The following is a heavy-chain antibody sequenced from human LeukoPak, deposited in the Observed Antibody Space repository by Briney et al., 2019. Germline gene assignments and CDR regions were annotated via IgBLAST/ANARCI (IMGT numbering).Heavy chain of an antibody. J-gene: IGHJ4*02. CDR1: GFTFSSYG. CDR3: ARDLSGGGLDY. Sequence: TGRSLRLSCAASGFTFSSYGMHWVRQAPGKGLECVAVISYDGSNEHYADSVKGRFTISRDNSKNTLYLQMNSLRVEDTAVYYCARDLSGGGLDYWGQGTLVTVSS. D-gene: IGHD3-10*01. V-gene: IGHV3-30*19. CDR2: ISYDGSNE.